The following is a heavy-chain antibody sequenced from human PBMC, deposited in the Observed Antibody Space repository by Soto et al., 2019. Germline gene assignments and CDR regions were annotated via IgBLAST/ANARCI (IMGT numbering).Heavy chain of an antibody. V-gene: IGHV1-69*02. CDR3: ARVLSRGYSYGYGMDL. CDR1: GGTFSSYT. J-gene: IGHJ6*02. CDR2: IIPILGIV. Sequence: QVQLVQSGAEVKKPGSSVKVSCKASGGTFSSYTICWVRQAPGQGLEWMGRIIPILGIVNYAQKFQGRVTINADISTSTAYMDLSSLRSEDTAVYYCARVLSRGYSYGYGMDLWGQGTTVTVSS. D-gene: IGHD5-18*01.